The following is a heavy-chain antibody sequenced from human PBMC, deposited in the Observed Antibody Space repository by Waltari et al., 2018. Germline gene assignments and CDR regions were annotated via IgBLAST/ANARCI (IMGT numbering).Heavy chain of an antibody. CDR3: ARGSGGYSYGHYWYFDL. CDR1: GGTFSSYA. J-gene: IGHJ2*01. D-gene: IGHD5-18*01. V-gene: IGHV1-69*05. CDR2: IIPIFGTA. Sequence: QVQLVQSGAEVKKPGSSVKVSCKASGGTFSSYAISWVRQAPGQGLEWMGGIIPIFGTANYAPKFQGRVTITTDESTSTAYMELSSLRSEDTAVYYCARGSGGYSYGHYWYFDLWGRGTLVTVSS.